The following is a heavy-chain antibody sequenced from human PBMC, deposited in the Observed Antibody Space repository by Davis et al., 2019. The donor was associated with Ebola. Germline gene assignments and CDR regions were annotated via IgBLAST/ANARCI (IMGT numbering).Heavy chain of an antibody. J-gene: IGHJ4*02. Sequence: SETLSLTCGVSGGSVSPYSWTWIRQPPGKGLEWIGYIYSSGTTNYNPSLKSRVTISVDTSKNQFSLKLSSVTAADTAVYYCARENSGLDYWGQGTLVTVSS. D-gene: IGHD3-10*01. CDR3: ARENSGLDY. V-gene: IGHV4-59*02. CDR2: IYSSGTT. CDR1: GGSVSPYS.